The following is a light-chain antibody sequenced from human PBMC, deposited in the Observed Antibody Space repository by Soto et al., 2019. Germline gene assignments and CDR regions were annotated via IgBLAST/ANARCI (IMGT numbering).Light chain of an antibody. J-gene: IGKJ1*01. V-gene: IGKV3-20*01. CDR3: QQYVTSSPRT. CDR1: QSAMSNY. Sequence: EVVLTQSPGSLSLSPGERATLSCRASQSAMSNYLSWYQQKPGQPPRLLIYGASSRATGIPDRFSGSGSGTDFTLTITRLEPEDFAVYYCQQYVTSSPRTFGQGTKVDIK. CDR2: GAS.